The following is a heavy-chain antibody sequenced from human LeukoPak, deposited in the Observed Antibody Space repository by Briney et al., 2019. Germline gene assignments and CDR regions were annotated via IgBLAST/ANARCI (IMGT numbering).Heavy chain of an antibody. CDR1: GFTFSAYW. CDR2: IQENGNAK. J-gene: IGHJ1*01. Sequence: PGGSLRLSCAASGFTFSAYWMTWVRQAPGKGLEWVANIQENGNAKYYVDSVKGRFTISRDNAKNSLYLQMNSLRAEDTAVYYCAREGYNGWNKEHWGQGTLVTVSS. V-gene: IGHV3-7*01. CDR3: AREGYNGWNKEH. D-gene: IGHD5-24*01.